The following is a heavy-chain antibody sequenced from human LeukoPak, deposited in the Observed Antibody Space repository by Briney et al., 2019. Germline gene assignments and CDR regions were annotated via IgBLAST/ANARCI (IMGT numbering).Heavy chain of an antibody. V-gene: IGHV4-38-2*01. Sequence: PSETLSLTCAVSGYSISSGDYWAWIRQPPGKGLEWIGSIYHSGSTYYNPSLKSRVTISVDTSKNQFSPKLSSVTAADTAVYFCARGGYYYYYMDVWGKGTTVTVSS. D-gene: IGHD3-16*01. CDR2: IYHSGST. J-gene: IGHJ6*03. CDR3: ARGGYYYYYMDV. CDR1: GYSISSGDY.